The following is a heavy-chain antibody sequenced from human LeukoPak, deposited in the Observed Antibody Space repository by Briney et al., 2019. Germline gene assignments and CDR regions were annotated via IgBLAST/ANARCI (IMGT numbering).Heavy chain of an antibody. CDR3: ARTRDIYGSCDS. D-gene: IGHD3-10*01. V-gene: IGHV3-74*01. J-gene: IGHJ4*02. CDR1: GFTFSSSW. CDR2: INNDGRST. Sequence: PGGSLRLSCAASGFTFSSSWMQWARQVPGKGLVWVSRINNDGRSTSYADSVKGRFTISRDNAKNTLYLQMNSLSVEDTAVYYCARTRDIYGSCDSWGQGTLVTVSS.